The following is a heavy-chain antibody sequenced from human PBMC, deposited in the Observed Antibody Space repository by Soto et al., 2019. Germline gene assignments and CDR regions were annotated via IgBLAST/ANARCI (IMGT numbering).Heavy chain of an antibody. Sequence: SETLSLTWAVYGGSFSGYYWSWIRQPPGKGREWIGEINHSGSANYNPSLKSRVTISVDTSKNQFSLKLSSVTAADTAVYYCVRSAEQLVQGDAFDIWGQGTMVTVSS. D-gene: IGHD6-6*01. CDR2: INHSGSA. V-gene: IGHV4-34*01. J-gene: IGHJ3*02. CDR3: VRSAEQLVQGDAFDI. CDR1: GGSFSGYY.